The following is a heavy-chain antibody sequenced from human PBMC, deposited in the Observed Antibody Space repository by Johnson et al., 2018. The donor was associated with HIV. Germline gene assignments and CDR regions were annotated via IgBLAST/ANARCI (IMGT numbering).Heavy chain of an antibody. Sequence: MLLVESGGGLVQPGGSLKVSCAASGFTFDEYGMSWVRQAPGKGLEWVSGIHWNGDRTGYADSVKGRFTISRDNAKNSLYLLMNSLRAEDTAVYYCAREFLYGDYQDAFDIWGQGTVVTVSS. V-gene: IGHV3-20*04. CDR3: AREFLYGDYQDAFDI. J-gene: IGHJ3*02. D-gene: IGHD4-17*01. CDR1: GFTFDEYG. CDR2: IHWNGDRT.